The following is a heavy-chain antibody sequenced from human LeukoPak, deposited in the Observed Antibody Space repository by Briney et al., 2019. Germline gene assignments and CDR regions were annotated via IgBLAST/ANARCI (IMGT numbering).Heavy chain of an antibody. J-gene: IGHJ4*02. Sequence: GGSLRLSCAAYGFTFSTYTLNWVRQAPGKGLEWVSSISSGSRYIYYADSVKGRFTISRDNSKNTLYLQMNSLRAEDTAVYYCANWAVVITPRYYFDYWGQGTLVTVSP. CDR2: ISSGSRYI. D-gene: IGHD3-22*01. CDR1: GFTFSTYT. V-gene: IGHV3-21*04. CDR3: ANWAVVITPRYYFDY.